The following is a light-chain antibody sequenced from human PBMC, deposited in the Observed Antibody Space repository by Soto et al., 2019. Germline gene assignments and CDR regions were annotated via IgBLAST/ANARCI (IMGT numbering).Light chain of an antibody. CDR1: QDISNW. V-gene: IGKV1-12*01. J-gene: IGKJ5*01. Sequence: DIQMTQSPSSVSASVGDRVTITCRASQDISNWLAWYQQKPGKAPKLLMSAASNLQSGVPSRFSGCGSGTDFTLTINSLQPEDFATYYCQQANSFTITFGQGTRLEIK. CDR3: QQANSFTIT. CDR2: AAS.